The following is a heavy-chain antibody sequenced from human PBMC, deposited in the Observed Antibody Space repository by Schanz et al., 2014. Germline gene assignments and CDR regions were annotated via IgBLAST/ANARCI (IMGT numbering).Heavy chain of an antibody. J-gene: IGHJ4*02. CDR2: ISHDGSIQ. V-gene: IGHV3-30*04. Sequence: QVQLVESGGGVVQPGRSLRLSCAASGFTFSNFAMHWVRQAPGKGLEWVTIISHDGSIQYGADSVKGRFTLSRDNSKNTMDLQMNSLRPAATDVYYCGRDYRGGALDYWGQGTLVTVSS. CDR3: GRDYRGGALDY. CDR1: GFTFSNFA. D-gene: IGHD2-15*01.